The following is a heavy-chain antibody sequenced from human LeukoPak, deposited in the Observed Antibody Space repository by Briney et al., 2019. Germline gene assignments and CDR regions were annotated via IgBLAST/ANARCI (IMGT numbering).Heavy chain of an antibody. CDR3: AKDRGRLGELSSY. Sequence: GVSLRFSCAASGFTFSSCGMHWVRQAPGKGLEWVAVISYDGSNKYYADSVKGRFTISRDNSKNTLYLQMSSLRAEDTAVYYCAKDRGRLGELSSYWGQGTLVTVSS. J-gene: IGHJ4*02. D-gene: IGHD3-16*02. CDR2: ISYDGSNK. V-gene: IGHV3-30*18. CDR1: GFTFSSCG.